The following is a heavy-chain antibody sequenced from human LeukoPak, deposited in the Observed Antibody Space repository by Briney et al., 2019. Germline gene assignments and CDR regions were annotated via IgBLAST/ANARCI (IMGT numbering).Heavy chain of an antibody. CDR3: ARGGGYDSLNFDY. D-gene: IGHD5-12*01. J-gene: IGHJ4*02. CDR1: GGSFSGYY. V-gene: IGHV4-34*01. CDR2: INHSGST. Sequence: SETLSLTCAVYGGSFSGYYWSWIRQPPGKGLEWIGEINHSGSTNYNPSLKSRVTISVDTSKNQFSLKLSSVTAADTAVYYCARGGGYDSLNFDYWGQGTLVTVSS.